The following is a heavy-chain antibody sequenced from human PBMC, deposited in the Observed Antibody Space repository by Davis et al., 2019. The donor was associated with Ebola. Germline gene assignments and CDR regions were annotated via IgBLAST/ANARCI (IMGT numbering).Heavy chain of an antibody. V-gene: IGHV3-23*01. J-gene: IGHJ6*02. CDR3: ARDDYYDSSGPDV. D-gene: IGHD3-22*01. CDR2: ISSSGDNT. CDR1: GFTFSNYA. Sequence: GESLKISCAASGFTFSNYAMSWVRQAPGKGLEWVATISSSGDNTYYADSVKGRFTISRDNAKNSLYLQMNSLRDEDTAVYYCARDDYYDSSGPDVWGQGTTVTVSS.